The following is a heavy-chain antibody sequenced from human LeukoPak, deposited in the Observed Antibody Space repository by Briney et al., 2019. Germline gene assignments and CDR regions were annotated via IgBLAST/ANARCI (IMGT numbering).Heavy chain of an antibody. J-gene: IGHJ4*02. CDR1: GGPMRSYH. D-gene: IGHD3-22*01. CDR3: ARDPWFYSDSSGYFQA. V-gene: IGHV4-4*07. CDR2: IYLSGST. Sequence: SETLSLTCTVSGGPMRSYHWSWIRQPAGKGLEWIGRIYLSGSTNYNPSLKSRVTISVDTSKNQFSLKLSSVTAADTAVYYCARDPWFYSDSSGYFQAWGQGTLVTVSS.